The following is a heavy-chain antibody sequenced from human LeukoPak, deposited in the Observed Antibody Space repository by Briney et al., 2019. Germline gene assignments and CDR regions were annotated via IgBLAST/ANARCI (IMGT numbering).Heavy chain of an antibody. CDR2: IKHDGSEK. Sequence: GGSLRLSCAASGFTFSSYWMNWVRQTPGKGLEWVANIKHDGSEKYYVDSVEGRFTISRDNAKNSLYLQMNSLRAEDTAVYYCARWIGGFDYWGQGALVTVSS. V-gene: IGHV3-7*01. CDR1: GFTFSSYW. D-gene: IGHD3-10*01. J-gene: IGHJ4*02. CDR3: ARWIGGFDY.